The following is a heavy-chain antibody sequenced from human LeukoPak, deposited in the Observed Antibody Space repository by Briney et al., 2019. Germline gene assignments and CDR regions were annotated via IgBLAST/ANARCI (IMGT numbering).Heavy chain of an antibody. CDR2: IYYSGST. D-gene: IGHD6-13*01. CDR1: GGSFSGYY. V-gene: IGHV4-59*01. J-gene: IGHJ4*02. Sequence: SETLSLTCAVYGGSFSGYYWSWIRQPPGKGLEWIGYIYYSGSTNYNPSLKSRVTISVNTSKNQFSLKLSSVTAADTAVYYCARLAAAEFDYWGQGTLVTVSS. CDR3: ARLAAAEFDY.